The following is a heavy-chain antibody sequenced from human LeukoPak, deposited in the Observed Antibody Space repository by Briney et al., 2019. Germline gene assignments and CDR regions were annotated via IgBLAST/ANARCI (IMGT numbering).Heavy chain of an antibody. V-gene: IGHV1-58*02. D-gene: IGHD6-13*01. CDR1: GFTFTTSS. CDR3: AAVSGISSSDSFDI. J-gene: IGHJ3*02. Sequence: GASVKVSCKASGFTFTTSSMQWVRQTRGQRLEWIGWVVVGSGNTNYAQKFQERVTITRDMSTSTAYMELSSLRSEDTAAYYCAAVSGISSSDSFDIWGQGTMVTVSS. CDR2: VVVGSGNT.